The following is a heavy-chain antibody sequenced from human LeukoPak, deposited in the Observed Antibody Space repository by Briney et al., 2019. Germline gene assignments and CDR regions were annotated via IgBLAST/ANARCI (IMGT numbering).Heavy chain of an antibody. D-gene: IGHD2-15*01. CDR1: GYTFTSYD. J-gene: IGHJ4*02. V-gene: IGHV1-8*01. CDR2: MNPNSGNT. Sequence: ASVKVSCKASGYTFTSYDINWVRQATGQGLEWMGWMNPNSGNTGYAQKFQGRVTMTRNTSIGTAYMELSSLRSEDTAVYYCARPFYCSGGSCPSHFDYWGQGTLVTVSS. CDR3: ARPFYCSGGSCPSHFDY.